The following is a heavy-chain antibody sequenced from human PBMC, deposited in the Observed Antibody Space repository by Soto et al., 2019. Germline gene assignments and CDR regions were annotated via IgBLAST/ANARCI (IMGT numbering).Heavy chain of an antibody. Sequence: GASVKVSCKASGGTFSSYAISCVRQAPGQGLEWMGGIIPIFGTANYAQKFQGRVTITADESTSTAYMELSSLRSEDTAVYYCAREAILTGYYGPFDYWXQGTLVTVSS. D-gene: IGHD3-9*01. CDR3: AREAILTGYYGPFDY. CDR1: GGTFSSYA. J-gene: IGHJ4*02. V-gene: IGHV1-69*13. CDR2: IIPIFGTA.